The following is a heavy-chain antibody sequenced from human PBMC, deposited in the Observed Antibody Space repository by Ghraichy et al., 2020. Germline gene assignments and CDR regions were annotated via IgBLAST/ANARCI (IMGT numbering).Heavy chain of an antibody. CDR2: ISGSGGST. J-gene: IGHJ6*02. Sequence: GSLRLSCAASGFTFSSYAMSWVRQAPGKGLEWVSAISGSGGSTYYADSVKGRFTISRDNSKNTLYLQMNSLRAEDTAVYYCAKPPSSYYYYGMDVWGQGTTGTVSS. D-gene: IGHD6-6*01. CDR3: AKPPSSYYYYGMDV. CDR1: GFTFSSYA. V-gene: IGHV3-23*01.